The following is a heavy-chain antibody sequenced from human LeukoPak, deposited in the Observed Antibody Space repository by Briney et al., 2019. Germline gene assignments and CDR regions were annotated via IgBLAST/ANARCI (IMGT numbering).Heavy chain of an antibody. D-gene: IGHD2-2*01. CDR3: ARGGRRVVPAATLGY. V-gene: IGHV1-24*01. Sequence: ASVKVSCKVSGYTLTELSMHWVRQAPGKGLEWMGGFDPEDGETIYAQKFQGRVTITADESTSTAYMELRSMRSDDTAVYYCARGGRRVVPAATLGYWGQGTLVTVSS. J-gene: IGHJ4*02. CDR1: GYTLTELS. CDR2: FDPEDGET.